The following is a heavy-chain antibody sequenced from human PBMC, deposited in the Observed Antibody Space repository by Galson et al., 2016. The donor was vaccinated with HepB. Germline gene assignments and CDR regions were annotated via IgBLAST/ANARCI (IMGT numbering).Heavy chain of an antibody. V-gene: IGHV4-39*01. CDR3: AGRRRYSAYDY. CDR1: DASITTPSYF. CDR2: IYYSGNS. Sequence: ETLSLTCTVSDASITTPSYFWGWIRQPPGRGLEWLGTIYYSGNSFYNPSLKSRLIMSVDTSKNQFSLQMTSVTAADTAVYYCAGRRRYSAYDYWGQGTLVTVSS. J-gene: IGHJ4*02. D-gene: IGHD5-12*01.